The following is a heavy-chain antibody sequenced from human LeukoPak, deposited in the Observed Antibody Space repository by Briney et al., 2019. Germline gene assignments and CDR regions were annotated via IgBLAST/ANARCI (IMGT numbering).Heavy chain of an antibody. D-gene: IGHD5-18*01. Sequence: GGSLRLSCAASGFTFSTYGMHWVRQAPGKGLEWVAFIRYDGSNKYYADSVKGRFTISRDNSRNTLYLQMNSLRPEDTAVYYCAKMDTAMVGDAFDIWGQGTMVTVSS. CDR3: AKMDTAMVGDAFDI. CDR2: IRYDGSNK. CDR1: GFTFSTYG. J-gene: IGHJ3*02. V-gene: IGHV3-30*02.